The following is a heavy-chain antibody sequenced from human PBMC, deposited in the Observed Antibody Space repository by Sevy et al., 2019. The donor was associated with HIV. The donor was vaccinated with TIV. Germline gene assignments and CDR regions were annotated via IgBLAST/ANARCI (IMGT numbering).Heavy chain of an antibody. Sequence: GGSLRLSCAASGFTFDDYTMHWVRQAPGKGLEWVSLISWDGGSTYYADSVKGRFTISTDNSKNSLYLQMNSLRTEDTALYYCAKDTRYCSGGSCYLEVGAFDIWGQGTMVTISS. J-gene: IGHJ3*02. V-gene: IGHV3-43*01. CDR2: ISWDGGST. CDR3: AKDTRYCSGGSCYLEVGAFDI. CDR1: GFTFDDYT. D-gene: IGHD2-15*01.